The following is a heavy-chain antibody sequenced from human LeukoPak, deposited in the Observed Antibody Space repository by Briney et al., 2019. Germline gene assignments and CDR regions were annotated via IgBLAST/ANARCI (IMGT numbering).Heavy chain of an antibody. J-gene: IGHJ4*02. CDR2: IYYSGST. CDR3: ARSFGCSYGPLDY. D-gene: IGHD5-18*01. V-gene: IGHV4-39*01. CDR1: GGSISSSSYS. Sequence: SETLSLTCTVSGGSISSSSYSWGWIRQPPGKGLEWIGSIYYSGSTYYNSSLKSRVTISVDTSKNQFSLKLSSVTAADTAVYYCARSFGCSYGPLDYWGQGTLVTVSS.